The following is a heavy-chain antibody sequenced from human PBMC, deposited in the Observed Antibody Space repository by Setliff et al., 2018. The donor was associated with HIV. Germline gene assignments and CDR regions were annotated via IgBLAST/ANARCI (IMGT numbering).Heavy chain of an antibody. CDR2: ISWDGDMT. Sequence: GGSLRLSCAASGFTFSSSLMGWVRQAPAKGLEWVSLISWDGDMTYYADSVKGRFTVSRDNSKNSLYLQMNSLTTEDTGLYYCAKDGWGYDYVGAYYFDYWGQGTPVTVSS. J-gene: IGHJ4*02. V-gene: IGHV3-43*01. CDR1: GFTFSSSL. D-gene: IGHD5-12*01. CDR3: AKDGWGYDYVGAYYFDY.